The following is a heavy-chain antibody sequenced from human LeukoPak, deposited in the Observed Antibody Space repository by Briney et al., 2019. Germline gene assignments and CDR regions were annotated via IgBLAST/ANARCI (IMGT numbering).Heavy chain of an antibody. J-gene: IGHJ4*02. CDR2: IYTSEST. D-gene: IGHD1-26*01. CDR3: ARDFGIVGARALYYFDY. V-gene: IGHV4-4*07. Sequence: SETLSLTCTVSGGSISSYYWSWIRQPAGKGLEWIGRIYTSESTNYNPSLKSRVTMSVDTSKNQFSLKLSSVTAADTAVYYCARDFGIVGARALYYFDYWGQGTLVTVSS. CDR1: GGSISSYY.